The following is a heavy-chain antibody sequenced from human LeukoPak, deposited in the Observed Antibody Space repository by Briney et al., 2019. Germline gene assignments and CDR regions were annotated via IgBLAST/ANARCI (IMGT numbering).Heavy chain of an antibody. D-gene: IGHD4-23*01. CDR3: ARDGGNFDIDY. Sequence: LRLSCAASGFTFSSYAMHWIRQPPGKGLEWIGYIYHSGSTYYNPSLKSRVTISVDRSKNQFSLELNSVTAADTAVYYCARDGGNFDIDYWGQGTLVTVSS. J-gene: IGHJ4*02. CDR1: GFTFSSYAM. V-gene: IGHV4-30-2*01. CDR2: IYHSGST.